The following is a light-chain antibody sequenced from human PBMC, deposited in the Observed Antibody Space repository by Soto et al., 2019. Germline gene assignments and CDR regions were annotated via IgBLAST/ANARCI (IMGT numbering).Light chain of an antibody. CDR1: SSDVGTYNL. Sequence: QSALTQPASVSGSPGQSLTISCTRTSSDVGTYNLVSWYQQHPGKAPKLMIYEGTKRPSGVSSRFSGSKSGNTASLTISGLQAEDDADYYCSSYTSRFTFNYIFGTGTKVTVL. CDR2: EGT. V-gene: IGLV2-14*02. CDR3: SSYTSRFTFNYI. J-gene: IGLJ1*01.